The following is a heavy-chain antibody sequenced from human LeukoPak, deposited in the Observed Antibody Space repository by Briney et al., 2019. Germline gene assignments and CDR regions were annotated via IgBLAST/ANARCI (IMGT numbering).Heavy chain of an antibody. CDR2: INPNSGGT. J-gene: IGHJ4*02. Sequence: ASVKVSCKASGYTFTGYYMHWVRQAPGQGLEWMGRINPNSGGTNYAQKFQGRVTMTRDTSISTAYMELSRLRPDVTAVYYCARGNSYGQVDFDYWGQGTLVTVSS. D-gene: IGHD5-18*01. V-gene: IGHV1-2*06. CDR1: GYTFTGYY. CDR3: ARGNSYGQVDFDY.